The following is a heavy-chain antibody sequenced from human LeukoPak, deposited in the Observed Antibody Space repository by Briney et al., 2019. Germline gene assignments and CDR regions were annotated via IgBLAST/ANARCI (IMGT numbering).Heavy chain of an antibody. CDR2: INPNSGGT. CDR1: GYTFTGYY. CDR3: ARGVSGEYYYYYMDV. Sequence: ASVKVSCKASGYTFTGYYMHWVRHAPGQGLEWIGWINPNSGGTNYAQKFQGRVTMTRDTSISTAYMELSRLRSDDTAVYYCARGVSGEYYYYYMDVWGKGTTVTVSS. V-gene: IGHV1-2*02. J-gene: IGHJ6*03. D-gene: IGHD3-10*01.